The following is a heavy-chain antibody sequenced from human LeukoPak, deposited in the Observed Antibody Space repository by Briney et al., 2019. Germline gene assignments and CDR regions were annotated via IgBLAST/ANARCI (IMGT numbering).Heavy chain of an antibody. CDR1: GYSLTSYW. Sequence: GESLKISCKGSGYSLTSYWIAWVRPVPGKGIGGMGMVYPGGSDTRHSPSFQGQVTISADKPISTADLQWSSLKASDTAMYYCARLMGIAVGGRGLFDPWGQGTLVTVSS. J-gene: IGHJ5*02. V-gene: IGHV5-51*01. CDR2: VYPGGSDT. CDR3: ARLMGIAVGGRGLFDP. D-gene: IGHD6-19*01.